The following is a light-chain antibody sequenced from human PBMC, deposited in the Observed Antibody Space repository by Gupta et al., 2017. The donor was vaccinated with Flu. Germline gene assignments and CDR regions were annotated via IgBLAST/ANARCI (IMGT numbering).Light chain of an antibody. CDR1: QSVRNN. V-gene: IGKV3-15*01. Sequence: ETVMTQSPATLSVSPGESATLSCRASQSVRNNYLGWYQQKPGQAPRLLIYGVSTRATGVPARFSVSGSGTEFTLTISSLQSEDFAVYFCQQYSSWPLTFGGGTKVEIK. J-gene: IGKJ4*01. CDR2: GVS. CDR3: QQYSSWPLT.